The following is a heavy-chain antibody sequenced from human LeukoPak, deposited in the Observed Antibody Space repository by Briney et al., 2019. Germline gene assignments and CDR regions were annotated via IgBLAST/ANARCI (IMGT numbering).Heavy chain of an antibody. CDR3: ARARLYCSSTSCYEAGDDY. D-gene: IGHD2-2*01. Sequence: PGRSLRLSCAASGFTFSSYSMNWVRQAPGKGLEWVSSISSSSSYIYYADSVKGRFTISRDNAKNSLYLQMNSLRAEDTAVYYCARARLYCSSTSCYEAGDDYWGQGTLVTVSS. CDR2: ISSSSSYI. V-gene: IGHV3-21*01. J-gene: IGHJ4*02. CDR1: GFTFSSYS.